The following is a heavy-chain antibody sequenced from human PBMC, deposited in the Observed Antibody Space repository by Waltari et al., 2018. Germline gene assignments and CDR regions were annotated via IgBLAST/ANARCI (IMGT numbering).Heavy chain of an antibody. CDR1: GLNFSTYS. V-gene: IGHV3-48*02. CDR2: IKSTGSTI. Sequence: EVQLVESGGGLVQRGGSLSVSCAASGLNFSTYSMNWVRQAPGKGLEWISYIKSTGSTIHYADSVKGRFTISRDNAKNSLYLQMNSLRDEDTAVYYCARGLGDYTYWGQGTLVTVSS. CDR3: ARGLGDYTY. D-gene: IGHD4-17*01. J-gene: IGHJ4*02.